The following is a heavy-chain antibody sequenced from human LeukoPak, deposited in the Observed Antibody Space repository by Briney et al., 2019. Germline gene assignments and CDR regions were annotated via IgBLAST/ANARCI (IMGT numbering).Heavy chain of an antibody. D-gene: IGHD6-13*01. CDR2: IYYRGST. Sequence: SETLSLTCTVSGGSISSSSYYWGWIRQPPGKGLDWIGSIYYRGSTYYNPSLKSRVTISVDTSKNQFSLKLSSVTAADTAVYYCARNTRIAAAGTPRTRYFDLWGRGTLVTVSS. J-gene: IGHJ2*01. V-gene: IGHV4-39*07. CDR3: ARNTRIAAAGTPRTRYFDL. CDR1: GGSISSSSYY.